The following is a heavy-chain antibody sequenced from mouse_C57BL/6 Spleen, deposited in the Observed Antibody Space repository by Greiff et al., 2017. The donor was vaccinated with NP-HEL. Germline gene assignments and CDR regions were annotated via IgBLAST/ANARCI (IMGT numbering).Heavy chain of an antibody. J-gene: IGHJ2*01. D-gene: IGHD1-1*01. V-gene: IGHV1-82*01. Sequence: VQLQQSGPELVKPGASVKISCKASGYAFSSSWMNWVKQRPGKGLEWIGRIYPGDGDTNYNGKFKGKATLTADKSSSTAYMQLSSLTSEDSAVYFCAKGLRYGHFDYWGKGTTLTVSS. CDR3: AKGLRYGHFDY. CDR1: GYAFSSSW. CDR2: IYPGDGDT.